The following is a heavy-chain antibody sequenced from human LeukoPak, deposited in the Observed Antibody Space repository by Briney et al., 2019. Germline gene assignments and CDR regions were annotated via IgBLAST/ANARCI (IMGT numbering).Heavy chain of an antibody. CDR2: IRYDGSNK. D-gene: IGHD1-26*01. Sequence: GGSLRLSCAASGFTFSSYGMHWVRQAPCKGLEWVAFIRYDGSNKYYADSVKGRFTISRGNSKNTLYLQMNSLRAEDTAVYYCAKDSKTYSGSYGVDYWGQGTLVTVSS. CDR1: GFTFSSYG. CDR3: AKDSKTYSGSYGVDY. J-gene: IGHJ4*02. V-gene: IGHV3-30*02.